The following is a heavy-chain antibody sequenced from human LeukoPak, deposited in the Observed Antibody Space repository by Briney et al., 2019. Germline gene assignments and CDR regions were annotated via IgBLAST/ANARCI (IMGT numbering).Heavy chain of an antibody. CDR1: GFTFSDYY. D-gene: IGHD3-16*02. V-gene: IGHV3-11*01. Sequence: GGSLRLSCAASGFTFSDYYMSWIRQAPGKGLEWVSYIGSSGSTIYYADSVKGRFTISRDNAKNSLYLQMNSLRAEDTAVYYCARVSSGLNVWGSYRNLDYWGQGTLVTVSS. CDR2: IGSSGSTI. CDR3: ARVSSGLNVWGSYRNLDY. J-gene: IGHJ4*02.